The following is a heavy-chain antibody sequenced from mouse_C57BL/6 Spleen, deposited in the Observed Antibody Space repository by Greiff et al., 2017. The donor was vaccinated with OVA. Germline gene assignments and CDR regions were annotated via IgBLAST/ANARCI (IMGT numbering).Heavy chain of an antibody. CDR3: ARGKDYDGGFAH. CDR2: ISYDGSN. Sequence: EVQLVESGPGLVKPSQSLSLTCSVTGYSITSGYYWNWLRQFPGNKLEWMGYISYDGSNNYNPSLKNRISITRDTSKNQFFLKLNSVTTEDTATYYCARGKDYDGGFAHWGQGTLVTVSA. D-gene: IGHD2-4*01. CDR1: GYSITSGYY. V-gene: IGHV3-6*01. J-gene: IGHJ3*01.